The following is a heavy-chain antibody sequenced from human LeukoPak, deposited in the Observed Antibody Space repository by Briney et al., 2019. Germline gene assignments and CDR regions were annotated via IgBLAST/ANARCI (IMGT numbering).Heavy chain of an antibody. CDR2: ISSSSSTI. CDR1: GFTFSSYS. Sequence: GGSLRLSCAASGFTFSSYSMNWVRQAPGKGLEWVAYISSSSSTIYYADSVKGRFTISRDNAKNSLYLQMNSLRAEDTAVYYCARWITIFEVVIPFDYWGRGTLVTVSS. D-gene: IGHD3-3*01. CDR3: ARWITIFEVVIPFDY. V-gene: IGHV3-48*01. J-gene: IGHJ4*02.